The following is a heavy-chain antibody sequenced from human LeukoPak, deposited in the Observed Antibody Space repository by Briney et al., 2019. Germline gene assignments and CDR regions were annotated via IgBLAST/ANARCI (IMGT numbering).Heavy chain of an antibody. D-gene: IGHD3-22*01. CDR1: GGSISSGSYY. CDR3: ARSYYYDTSGSKDAFDI. V-gene: IGHV4-61*02. Sequence: SETLSLTFSVSGGSISSGSYYWNWIRQPAGKGLEWIGRIYSSGSTNYNPSLKSRVTISGDTSKNQFSLKLNSVTAADTAVYYCARSYYYDTSGSKDAFDIWGQGTMVTVSS. CDR2: IYSSGST. J-gene: IGHJ3*02.